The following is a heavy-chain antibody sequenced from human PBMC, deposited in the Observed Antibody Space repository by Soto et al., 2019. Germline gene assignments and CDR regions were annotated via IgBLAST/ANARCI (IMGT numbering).Heavy chain of an antibody. CDR2: IYYSGST. CDR3: ARSSRVITRIKDNWFDP. D-gene: IGHD3-10*01. Sequence: PSETLSLTCTGSGGSISSYYWSWIRQPPGKGLEWIGYIYYSGSTNYNPSLKSRVTISVDTSKNQFSLKLSSVTAADTAVYYCARSSRVITRIKDNWFDPWGQGTLVTVSS. J-gene: IGHJ5*02. CDR1: GGSISSYY. V-gene: IGHV4-59*01.